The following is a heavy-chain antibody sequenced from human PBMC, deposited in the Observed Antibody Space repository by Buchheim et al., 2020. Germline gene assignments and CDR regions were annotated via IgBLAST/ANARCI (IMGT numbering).Heavy chain of an antibody. J-gene: IGHJ4*02. V-gene: IGHV3-7*04. CDR1: GFTFSSYW. CDR2: IKPDGSEM. Sequence: EVLLVESGGGLVQPGGSLRLSCATSGFTFSSYWMTWVRRAPGRGLEWVANIKPDGSEMYYVDSVKGRFIISRDNPENSLYLQMNSLRAEDTAVYYCAKEHCSGGSCYVGLGHWGQGTL. CDR3: AKEHCSGGSCYVGLGH. D-gene: IGHD2-15*01.